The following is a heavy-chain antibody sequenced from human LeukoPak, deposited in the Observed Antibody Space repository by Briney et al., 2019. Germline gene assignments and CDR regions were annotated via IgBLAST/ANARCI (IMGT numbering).Heavy chain of an antibody. V-gene: IGHV3-21*01. CDR1: GVTFSDSA. D-gene: IGHD3-3*02. CDR2: ISSSGSYI. Sequence: NAGGSLRLSCAASGVTFSDSAMTWVRQVPVKGVEWVSSISSSGSYIYYADSVKGRFTISRDNAKNSLYLQMNSLRADDTAAFHCARGAGTIFGEYYYYMDVWGKGTAVTVSS. J-gene: IGHJ6*03. CDR3: ARGAGTIFGEYYYYMDV.